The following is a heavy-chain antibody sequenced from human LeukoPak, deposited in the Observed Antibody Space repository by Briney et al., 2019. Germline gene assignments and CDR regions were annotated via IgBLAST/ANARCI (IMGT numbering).Heavy chain of an antibody. CDR2: INHSGST. J-gene: IGHJ4*02. CDR1: GGSFSGYY. V-gene: IGHV4-34*01. Sequence: SETLSLTCAVYGGSFSGYYWSWIRQPPGKGLEWIGEINHSGSTNYNASLKSRFTISVDTSKNLFSLKLSAVAAADTAVYYCAREGYYYDSSGYYAYWGQGTLVTVSS. CDR3: AREGYYYDSSGYYAY. D-gene: IGHD3-22*01.